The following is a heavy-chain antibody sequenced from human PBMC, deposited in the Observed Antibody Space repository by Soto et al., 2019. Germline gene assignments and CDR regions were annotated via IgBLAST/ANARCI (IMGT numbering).Heavy chain of an antibody. J-gene: IGHJ6*02. CDR1: GYSFTSYW. CDR2: IYPGDSDT. D-gene: IGHD2-21*02. CDR3: AKDRRVYRLHYYYGMDV. Sequence: GESLKISCKGSGYSFTSYWIGWVRQMPGKGLEWMGIIYPGDSDTRYSPSFQGQVTISADKSISTAYLQWSSLKASDTAMYYCAKDRRVYRLHYYYGMDVWGQGTTVTVSS. V-gene: IGHV5-51*01.